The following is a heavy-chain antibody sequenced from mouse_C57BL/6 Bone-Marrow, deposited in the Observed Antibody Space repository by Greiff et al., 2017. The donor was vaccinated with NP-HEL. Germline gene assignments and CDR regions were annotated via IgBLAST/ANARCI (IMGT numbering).Heavy chain of an antibody. CDR2: ISGGGGNT. CDR1: GFTFSSYT. J-gene: IGHJ2*01. V-gene: IGHV5-9*01. CDR3: ARKYYFDY. Sequence: DVKLQESGGGLVKPGGSLKLSCAASGFTFSSYTMSWVRQTPEKRLEWVATISGGGGNTYYPDSVKGRFTISRDNAKNTLYLQMSSLRSEDTALYYCARKYYFDYWGQGTTLTVSS.